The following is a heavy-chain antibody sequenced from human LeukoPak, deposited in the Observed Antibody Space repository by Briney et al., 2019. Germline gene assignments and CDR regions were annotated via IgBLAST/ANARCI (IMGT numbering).Heavy chain of an antibody. J-gene: IGHJ4*02. CDR1: GFTFSSYS. V-gene: IGHV3-21*01. CDR3: ARDWLLAVAGTRLDY. D-gene: IGHD6-19*01. CDR2: ISSSSSYI. Sequence: GGSLRLSCAASGFTFSSYSMNWVRQAPGKGLEWVSSISSSSSYIYYADSVKGRFTISRDNAKNSLYLQMNSLRAEDTAVYYCARDWLLAVAGTRLDYWGQGTLVTVSS.